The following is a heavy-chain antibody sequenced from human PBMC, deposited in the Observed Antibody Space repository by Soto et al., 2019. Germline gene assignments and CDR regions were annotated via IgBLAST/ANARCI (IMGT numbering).Heavy chain of an antibody. D-gene: IGHD2-21*01. CDR2: IIPIFGTA. CDR1: GGTFSSYA. J-gene: IGHJ6*02. CDR3: ARDALYSAPGSASGMDV. Sequence: QVQLVQSGAEVKKPGSSVKVSCKASGGTFSSYAISWVRQAPGQGLEWMGGIIPIFGTANYAQKFQGRVTMTADESTSTAYMELSSLRSEDTAVYYCARDALYSAPGSASGMDVWGQGTTVTVSS. V-gene: IGHV1-69*01.